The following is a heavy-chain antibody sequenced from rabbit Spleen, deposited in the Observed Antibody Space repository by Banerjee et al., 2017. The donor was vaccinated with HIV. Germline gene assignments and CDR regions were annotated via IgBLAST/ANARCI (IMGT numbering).Heavy chain of an antibody. D-gene: IGHD1-1*01. CDR2: INAVTGKA. CDR3: ARDLVAVIGWNFNL. CDR1: GFSFSNKAV. V-gene: IGHV1S45*01. Sequence: EQLLESGGGLVKPEGSLTLTCTASGFSFSNKAVMCWVRQAPGKGLEWIACINAVTGKAVYANWASGRFTISRTSSTTVTLRMTSLTAADRATYFCARDLVAVIGWNFNLWGQGTLVTVS. J-gene: IGHJ4*01.